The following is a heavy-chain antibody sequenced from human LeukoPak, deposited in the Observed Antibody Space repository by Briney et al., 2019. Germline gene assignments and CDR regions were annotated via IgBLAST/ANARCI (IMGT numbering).Heavy chain of an antibody. CDR2: LHTSGST. J-gene: IGHJ3*02. CDR1: GGSTSSGSYY. V-gene: IGHV4-61*02. CDR3: ARDRGGIVGDTNAFDI. D-gene: IGHD1-26*01. Sequence: PSQTLSLTCTVSGGSTSSGSYYWSWIRQPAGKGLQWIGRLHTSGSTNYNPSLGSRVAISVDTSKYQFSLKLRSMTAADTAVYYCARDRGGIVGDTNAFDIWGQGTMVTVSS.